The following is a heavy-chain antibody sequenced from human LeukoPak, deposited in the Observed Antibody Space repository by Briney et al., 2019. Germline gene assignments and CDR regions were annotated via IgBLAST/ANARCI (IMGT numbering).Heavy chain of an antibody. V-gene: IGHV3-23*01. Sequence: GGSLRLSCAASGFTFSSFAMSWVRQAPGKGLEWVSSISGSGGSTYYADPVKGRFTVSRDNSKNTLYLQMGSLRAEDTAVYYCANRAAASYWGQGTLVTVSS. CDR2: ISGSGGST. J-gene: IGHJ4*02. CDR1: GFTFSSFA. D-gene: IGHD6-25*01. CDR3: ANRAAASY.